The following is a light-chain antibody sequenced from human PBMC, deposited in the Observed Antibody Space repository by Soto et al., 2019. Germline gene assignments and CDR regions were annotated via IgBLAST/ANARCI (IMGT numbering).Light chain of an antibody. J-gene: IGKJ1*01. Sequence: EIVLTQSPCTLSLSPGERATLSCRASQSISVTYLAWYQQKPGQTPRLLVYGASNRATGIPDRFSGSGSGTNFTLTISRLEPDDFAVYYCQRYGSSPTFGQGTKVDIK. CDR3: QRYGSSPT. CDR1: QSISVTY. CDR2: GAS. V-gene: IGKV3-20*01.